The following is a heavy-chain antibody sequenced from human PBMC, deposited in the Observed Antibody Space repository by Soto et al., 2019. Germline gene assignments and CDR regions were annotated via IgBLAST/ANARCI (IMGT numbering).Heavy chain of an antibody. D-gene: IGHD5-18*01. CDR2: IYHSGST. CDR1: GGSISSDNW. V-gene: IGHV4-4*02. CDR3: AFTYGYSSYLDD. J-gene: IGHJ4*02. Sequence: QVQLQESGPGLVKPSGTLSLTCAVSGGSISSDNWWSWVRQPPGKGLEWIGEIYHSGSTNFNSSLKSRVTISVDKSKNHFSLRLTTVTAADTAVYYCAFTYGYSSYLDDWGQGTLVTVSS.